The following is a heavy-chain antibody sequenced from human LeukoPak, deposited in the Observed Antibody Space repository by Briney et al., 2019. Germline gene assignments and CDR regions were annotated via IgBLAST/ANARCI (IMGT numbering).Heavy chain of an antibody. CDR1: GGSISSGDYY. Sequence: SQTLSLTCTVSGGSISSGDYYWSWIRQPPGKGLEWIGYIYYSGSTYYNPSLKSRVTISVDTSKNQFSLKLSSVTAADTAVYYCARDRVVRGVIRGYYYYGMDVWGQGTTVTVSS. V-gene: IGHV4-30-4*01. D-gene: IGHD3-10*01. CDR3: ARDRVVRGVIRGYYYYGMDV. CDR2: IYYSGST. J-gene: IGHJ6*02.